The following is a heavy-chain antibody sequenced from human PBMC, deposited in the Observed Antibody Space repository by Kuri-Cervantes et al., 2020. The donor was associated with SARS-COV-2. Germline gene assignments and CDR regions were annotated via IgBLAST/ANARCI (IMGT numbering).Heavy chain of an antibody. CDR1: GVTFNHYA. D-gene: IGHD6-13*01. CDR2: ISASGGSP. CDR3: AREGRIAAAGRYYYYYMDV. Sequence: LSLTCAASGVTFNHYAMSWVRQAPGKGLEWVSAISASGGSPYYADSVKGRVTISRDNSKNSLYLQMNSLRAEDTAVYYCAREGRIAAAGRYYYYYMDVWGKGTTVTVSS. J-gene: IGHJ6*03. V-gene: IGHV3-23*01.